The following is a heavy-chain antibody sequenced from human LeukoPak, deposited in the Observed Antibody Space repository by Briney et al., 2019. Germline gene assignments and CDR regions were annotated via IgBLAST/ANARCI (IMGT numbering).Heavy chain of an antibody. CDR1: GFTVSGNY. CDR3: ARERIVGATKGERYYYGMDV. V-gene: IGHV3-53*04. J-gene: IGHJ6*02. CDR2: IYSGGST. Sequence: GGSLRLSCAASGFTVSGNYMSWVRQAPGKGLEWVSVIYSGGSTYYAGSVKGRFTISRHNSKNTLYLQMNSLRAEDTAVYYCARERIVGATKGERYYYGMDVWGQGTTVTVSS. D-gene: IGHD1-26*01.